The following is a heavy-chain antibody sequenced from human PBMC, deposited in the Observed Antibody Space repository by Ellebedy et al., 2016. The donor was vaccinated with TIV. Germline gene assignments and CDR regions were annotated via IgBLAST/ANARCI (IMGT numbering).Heavy chain of an antibody. CDR3: ARDLYGSGSYSSD. CDR2: ISSSSSYT. Sequence: GESLKISCAASGFTFSSSAMSWVRQAPGKGLEWVSYISSSSSYTNYADSVKGRFTISRDNAKNSLYLRMNSLRAEDTAVYYCARDLYGSGSYSSDWGQGTLVTVSS. D-gene: IGHD3-10*01. V-gene: IGHV3-21*05. CDR1: GFTFSSSA. J-gene: IGHJ4*02.